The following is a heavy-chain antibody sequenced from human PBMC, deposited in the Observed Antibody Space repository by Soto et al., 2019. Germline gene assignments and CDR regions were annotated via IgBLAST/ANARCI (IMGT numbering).Heavy chain of an antibody. D-gene: IGHD6-6*01. CDR3: ARVLAARASRDFHY. Sequence: QVQLQQWGAGLLKPSETLSLTCAVYGGSFSTDYWSWIRQPPGKGLEWIGEINPSGGTNYNPSLKSRVTISVATSKNQFSLKLSSVTAADTAVYYCARVLAARASRDFHYWGQGTLVTVSS. CDR2: INPSGGT. V-gene: IGHV4-34*01. CDR1: GGSFSTDY. J-gene: IGHJ4*02.